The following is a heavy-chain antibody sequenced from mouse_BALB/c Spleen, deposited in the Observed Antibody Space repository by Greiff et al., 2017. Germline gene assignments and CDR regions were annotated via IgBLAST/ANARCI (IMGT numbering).Heavy chain of an antibody. CDR1: GYTFTSYW. CDR3: ARGDGNYSWFAY. J-gene: IGHJ3*01. CDR2: IYPGDGDT. D-gene: IGHD2-1*01. Sequence: QVQLQQSGAELARPGASVKLSCKASGYTFTSYWMQWVKQRPGQGLEWIGAIYPGDGDTRYTQKFKGKATLTADKSSSTAYMQLSSLASEDSAVYYCARGDGNYSWFAYWGQGTLVTVSA. V-gene: IGHV1-87*01.